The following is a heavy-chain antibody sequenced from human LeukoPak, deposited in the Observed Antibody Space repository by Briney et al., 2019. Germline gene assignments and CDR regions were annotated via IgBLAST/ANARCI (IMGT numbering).Heavy chain of an antibody. CDR2: IYYSGST. CDR3: ARIAARPALADS. D-gene: IGHD6-6*01. Sequence: SETLSLTCTVSGGSISSSSYYWGWIRQPPGKGLEWIWSIYYSGSTCYNPSLKSRVTISVATSKNQFSLKLSSVTAADTAVYYCARIAARPALADSWGQGTLVTVSS. J-gene: IGHJ4*02. CDR1: GGSISSSSYY. V-gene: IGHV4-39*01.